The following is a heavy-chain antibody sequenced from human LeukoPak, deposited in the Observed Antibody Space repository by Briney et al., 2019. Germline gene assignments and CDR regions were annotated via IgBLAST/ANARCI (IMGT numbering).Heavy chain of an antibody. CDR2: ISYDGSNE. D-gene: IGHD6-19*01. CDR1: GFAFSSDA. Sequence: PGGSLRLSCSASGFAFSSDAMHWVRQAPGKGLEWLAVISYDGSNEDYAESVRGRFTISRDNSKSTLFLQMNSLRPEDTGVYYCARDLVYSSGWYAGELGHWGLGTLVIVSS. J-gene: IGHJ4*02. CDR3: ARDLVYSSGWYAGELGH. V-gene: IGHV3-30*04.